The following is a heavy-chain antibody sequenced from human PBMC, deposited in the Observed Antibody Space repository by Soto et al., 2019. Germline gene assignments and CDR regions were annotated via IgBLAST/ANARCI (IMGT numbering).Heavy chain of an antibody. CDR1: VGSSAMGN. V-gene: IGHV4-34*01. CDR2: MSHIGGT. D-gene: IGHD1-1*01. CDR3: ARVERGTATTVVDAFDI. Sequence: QEQLQQWGAGLLKPSETLSSHAPSMVGSSAMGNNNGTWFRRPPGRDWGGIGKMSHIGGTHFNPSLKSRVTISVDTSKNQFSLKMSSVTAADTALYYCARVERGTATTVVDAFDIWGPGTMVTVSS. J-gene: IGHJ3*02.